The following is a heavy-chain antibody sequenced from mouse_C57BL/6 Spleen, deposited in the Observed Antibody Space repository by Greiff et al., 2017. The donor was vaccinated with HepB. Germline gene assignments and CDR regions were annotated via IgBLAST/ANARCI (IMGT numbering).Heavy chain of an antibody. CDR2: IYPGDGDT. J-gene: IGHJ3*01. D-gene: IGHD2-2*01. CDR3: ARSIYYGYEGFAY. CDR1: GYAFSSSW. Sequence: QVQLQQSGPELVKPGASVKISCKASGYAFSSSWMNWVKQRPGKGLEWIGRIYPGDGDTNYNGKFKGKATLTADKSSSTAYMQLSSLTSEDSAVYFCARSIYYGYEGFAYWGQGTLVTVSA. V-gene: IGHV1-82*01.